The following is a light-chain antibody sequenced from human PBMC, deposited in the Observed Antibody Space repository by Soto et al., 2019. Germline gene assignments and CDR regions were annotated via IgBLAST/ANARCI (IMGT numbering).Light chain of an antibody. CDR3: CSYAGDSADVV. V-gene: IGLV2-23*01. CDR2: EGN. J-gene: IGLJ2*01. Sequence: QSALTQPASVSGSPGQSITISCTGNSSDVGSYKLVSWYQQNPDKAPKLIIYEGNKRPSGVSNRFSGSKSGDTASLTISGLQAEDEADYYCCSYAGDSADVVFGGGTKVTVL. CDR1: SSDVGSYKL.